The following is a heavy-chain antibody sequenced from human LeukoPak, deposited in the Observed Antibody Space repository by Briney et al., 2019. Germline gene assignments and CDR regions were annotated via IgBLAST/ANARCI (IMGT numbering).Heavy chain of an antibody. D-gene: IGHD2-21*01. CDR1: GFTFGSYW. V-gene: IGHV3-74*01. J-gene: IGHJ3*02. CDR2: INSDGSSI. Sequence: PGGSLRLSCAASGFTFGSYWMHWVRQVPGKGLVWVSRINSDGSSISYADSVKGRFTISRDNAKNTLYLQMNSLRAEDTAVYYCARHIAGDAFDIWGQGTMVTVSS. CDR3: ARHIAGDAFDI.